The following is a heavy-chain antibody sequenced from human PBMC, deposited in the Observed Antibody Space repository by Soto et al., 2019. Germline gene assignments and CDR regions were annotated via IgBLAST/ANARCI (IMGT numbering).Heavy chain of an antibody. CDR1: EDTFRNYA. D-gene: IGHD3-22*01. J-gene: IGHJ2*01. V-gene: IGHV1-69*06. Sequence: GASVKVSCKTSEDTFRNYAISWVRQAPGQGLEWMGGIIPIFGTANYAQKFQGRVTITADTSANMAYLELSSLRSEDTAVYYCASIKYDSSGYYCWYIGLWGRGILVTGSS. CDR3: ASIKYDSSGYYCWYIGL. CDR2: IIPIFGTA.